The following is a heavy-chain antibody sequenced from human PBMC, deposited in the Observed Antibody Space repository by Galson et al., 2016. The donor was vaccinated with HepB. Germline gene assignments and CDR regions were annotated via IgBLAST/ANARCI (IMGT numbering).Heavy chain of an antibody. Sequence: PALVKPTQTLPLTCNFSGFSLTSGVVGVGWLRQPPGKDLEWLALIYGDDDKTFSPSLRSRVTIPKDTSKNQVVLRLTNVDHLDTATYFCSHRQRATTFDYWGQGILVAVSS. CDR3: SHRQRATTFDY. CDR1: GFSLTSGVVG. V-gene: IGHV2-5*02. D-gene: IGHD6-25*01. J-gene: IGHJ4*02. CDR2: IYGDDDK.